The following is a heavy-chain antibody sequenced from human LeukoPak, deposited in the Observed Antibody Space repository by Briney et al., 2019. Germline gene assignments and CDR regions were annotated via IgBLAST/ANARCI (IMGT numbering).Heavy chain of an antibody. D-gene: IGHD3-22*01. Sequence: GEALKISCKGSGYSFTSYWIGWGRRMPGKGREWRGIIYPGDSDTRYSPSFQGQVTISADKSISTAYLQWSSLKASDTAMYYCARENYYDSSALDWGQGTMVTVSS. CDR2: IYPGDSDT. V-gene: IGHV5-51*01. CDR1: GYSFTSYW. J-gene: IGHJ3*01. CDR3: ARENYYDSSALD.